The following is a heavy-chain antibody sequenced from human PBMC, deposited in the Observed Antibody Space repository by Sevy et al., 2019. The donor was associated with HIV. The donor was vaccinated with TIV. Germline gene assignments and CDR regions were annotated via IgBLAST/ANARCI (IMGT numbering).Heavy chain of an antibody. V-gene: IGHV3-49*03. CDR3: TSGVATADTPEYYFDY. D-gene: IGHD5-12*01. CDR1: GFTFDDYA. Sequence: GGSLRLSCTASGFTFDDYAMSWFRQAPGKGLEWVAFITRNSYEAYGGTKEYAASVKGRFIISRDDSKSIAYLQMNSLKTEDTAVYYFTSGVATADTPEYYFDYWGQGTLVTVSS. CDR2: ITRNSYEAYGGTK. J-gene: IGHJ4*02.